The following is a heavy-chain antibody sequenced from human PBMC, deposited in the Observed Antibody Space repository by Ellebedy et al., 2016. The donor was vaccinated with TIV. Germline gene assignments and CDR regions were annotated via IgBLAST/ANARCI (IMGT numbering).Heavy chain of an antibody. V-gene: IGHV3-23*01. CDR1: GFTLSDHD. J-gene: IGHJ4*02. Sequence: GESLKISCAVSGFTLSDHDIHWVRQAPGKGLEWVSAISGSGGRTFYADSVKGRFTISRDNSKDTVFLQMNSLRAEDTALYYCAKDHRLRSLDGSGYWPLDYWGQGTLVTVSS. CDR3: AKDHRLRSLDGSGYWPLDY. CDR2: ISGSGGRT. D-gene: IGHD3-22*01.